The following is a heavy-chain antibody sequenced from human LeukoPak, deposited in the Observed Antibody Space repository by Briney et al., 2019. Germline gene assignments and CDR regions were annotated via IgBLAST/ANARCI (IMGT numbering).Heavy chain of an antibody. Sequence: PAGSLRLSCAAYRFTFTSYWMHWVRQAPGKGLVWVSRNSTDGSTTNYADSVKGRFTISSTTTTNTLYLHMNLRSDDTAAFYYCARWVLDRYGFDFGGQGNLITVSS. D-gene: IGHD5-18*01. V-gene: IGHV3-74*01. CDR2: NSTDGSTT. J-gene: IGHJ4*02. CDR3: ARWVLDRYGFDF. CDR1: RFTFTSYW.